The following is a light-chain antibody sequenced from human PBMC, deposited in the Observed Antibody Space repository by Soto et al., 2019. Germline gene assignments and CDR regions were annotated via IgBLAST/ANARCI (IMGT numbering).Light chain of an antibody. CDR1: QSVLYSSNNKNY. J-gene: IGKJ5*01. CDR2: WAS. CDR3: QQYGSSPPIT. Sequence: DIVMTQSPASLAVSLGERATINCKSSQSVLYSSNNKNYLAWYQQKPGQPPKLLIYWASTRESGVPDRFSGSGSGTDFTLTISRLEPEDCAVYYCQQYGSSPPITFGQGTRLEIK. V-gene: IGKV4-1*01.